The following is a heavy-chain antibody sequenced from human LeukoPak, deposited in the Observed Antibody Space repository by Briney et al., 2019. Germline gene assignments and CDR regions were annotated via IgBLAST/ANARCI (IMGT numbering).Heavy chain of an antibody. CDR3: AGRAELGRGFDY. D-gene: IGHD7-27*01. J-gene: IGHJ4*02. Sequence: GGSLRLSCAASGFTFSSHAMSWVRQAPGKGLEWVSSIYNDASTYYADSVKGRFTTSRDNSKNTLYLQMNSLRAEDTAVYYCAGRAELGRGFDYWGQGTLVTVSS. CDR2: IYNDAST. V-gene: IGHV3-66*01. CDR1: GFTFSSHA.